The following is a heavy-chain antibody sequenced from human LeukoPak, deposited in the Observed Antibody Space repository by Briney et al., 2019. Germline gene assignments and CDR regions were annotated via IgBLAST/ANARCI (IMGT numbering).Heavy chain of an antibody. Sequence: GGSLRLSCAASGFTFSNAWMNWVRQAPGKGLEWVSSISSSGSYIYYADSVKGRFTISRDNAKNSLYLQMNSLRAEDTAVYYCAKDPRGISDAFDIWGQGTMVTVSS. D-gene: IGHD2-15*01. CDR2: ISSSGSYI. J-gene: IGHJ3*02. CDR3: AKDPRGISDAFDI. CDR1: GFTFSNAW. V-gene: IGHV3-21*04.